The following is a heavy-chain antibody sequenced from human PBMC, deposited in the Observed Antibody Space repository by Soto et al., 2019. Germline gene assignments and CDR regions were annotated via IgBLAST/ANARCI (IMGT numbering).Heavy chain of an antibody. J-gene: IGHJ3*02. D-gene: IGHD1-7*01. V-gene: IGHV3-74*01. CDR2: INSDGSST. CDR3: ARVGGATGTTLYAFDI. CDR1: GFTFSSYW. Sequence: PGGSLRLSCAASGFTFSSYWMHWVRQAPGKGLVWVSRINSDGSSTSYADSVKGRFTISRDNAKNTLYLQMNSLRAEDTAVYYCARVGGATGTTLYAFDIWGQGTMVTVSS.